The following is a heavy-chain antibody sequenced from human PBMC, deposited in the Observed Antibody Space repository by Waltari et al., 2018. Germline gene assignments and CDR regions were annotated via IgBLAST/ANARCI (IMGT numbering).Heavy chain of an antibody. Sequence: QVQLQESGPGLVKPSETLSLTCTVSGGSISSYYWSWIRPPPGKGLEWIGYIYYSGSTNYNPSLKSRVTISVDTSKNQFSLKLSSVTAADTAVYYCAREGYDFWSGYPSGAFDIWGQGTMVTVSS. CDR3: AREGYDFWSGYPSGAFDI. CDR1: GGSISSYY. J-gene: IGHJ3*02. CDR2: IYYSGST. D-gene: IGHD3-3*01. V-gene: IGHV4-59*01.